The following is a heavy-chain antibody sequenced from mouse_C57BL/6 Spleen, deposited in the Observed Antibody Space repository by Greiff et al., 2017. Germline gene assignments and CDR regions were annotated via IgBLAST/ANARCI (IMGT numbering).Heavy chain of an antibody. CDR3: AREYDGSFDY. CDR2: IYPGDGDT. J-gene: IGHJ2*01. D-gene: IGHD2-3*01. V-gene: IGHV1-82*01. Sequence: VHLVESGPELVKPGASVKISCKASGYAFSSSWMNWVKQRPGTGLEWIGRIYPGDGDTNYNGKFKGKATLTADKSSSTAYMQLSSLTSEDSAVYFCAREYDGSFDYWGQGTTLTVSS. CDR1: GYAFSSSW.